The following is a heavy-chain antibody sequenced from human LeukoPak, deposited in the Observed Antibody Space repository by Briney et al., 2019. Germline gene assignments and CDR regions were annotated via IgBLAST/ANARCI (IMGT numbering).Heavy chain of an antibody. CDR1: VGPLSGFY. J-gene: IGHJ6*03. Sequence: SEPLSLTCAVDVGPLSGFYGPWFPQTPPKGREGIGEIKQTGKTNYNPSLTDYNPSLKSRVTISVDSSRNQLSLKVISVTAADTGVYYCARVRHDPLEYGYYMDVWGTGTTVTVSS. V-gene: IGHV4-34*01. CDR3: ARVRHDPLEYGYYMDV. CDR2: IKQTGKTNYNPSLT. D-gene: IGHD2-2*01.